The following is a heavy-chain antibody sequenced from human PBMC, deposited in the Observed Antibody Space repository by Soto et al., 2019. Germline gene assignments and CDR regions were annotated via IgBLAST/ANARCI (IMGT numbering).Heavy chain of an antibody. V-gene: IGHV3-53*01. J-gene: IGHJ5*01. Sequence: GGSRRLSCAASGFTVSSNFMNWVRQAPGKGLEWVSVIYRGGSTNYADSVKGRFTISRDISKNTLYLQMNSLRVEDTAVYYCVGKWFDFWGQGTLVTVSS. CDR1: GFTVSSNF. CDR3: VGKWFDF. CDR2: IYRGGST.